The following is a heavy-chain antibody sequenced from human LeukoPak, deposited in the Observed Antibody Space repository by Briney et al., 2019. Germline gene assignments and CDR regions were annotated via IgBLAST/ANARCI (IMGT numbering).Heavy chain of an antibody. D-gene: IGHD1-14*01. CDR2: LYSGGNT. V-gene: IGHV3-53*01. J-gene: IGHJ4*02. CDR1: GFTVITND. CDR3: ARGVEPLATNTLAY. Sequence: GGSLRLSCAASGFTVITNDMTWVRQAPGKGLEWVSVLYSGGNTKYADSVQGRFTISRDNSKNTLYLEMNSLSPDDTAVYYCARGVEPLATNTLAYWGQGTLVTVSS.